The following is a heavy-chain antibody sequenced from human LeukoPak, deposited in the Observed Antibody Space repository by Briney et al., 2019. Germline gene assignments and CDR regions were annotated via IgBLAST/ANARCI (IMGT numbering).Heavy chain of an antibody. D-gene: IGHD1-26*01. V-gene: IGHV3-7*01. CDR1: GFTFSSYW. Sequence: GGSLRLSCAASGFTFSSYWMSWVRQAPGKGLEWVANIKQDGSEKYYVDSVKGRFTISRDNAKNSLYLQMNSLRAEDTAVYYCARVSGYSGNYYVWSNFDYWGQGTLVTVSS. CDR2: IKQDGSEK. J-gene: IGHJ4*02. CDR3: ARVSGYSGNYYVWSNFDY.